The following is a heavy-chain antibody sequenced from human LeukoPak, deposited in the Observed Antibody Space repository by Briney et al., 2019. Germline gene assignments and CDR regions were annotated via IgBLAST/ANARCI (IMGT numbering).Heavy chain of an antibody. D-gene: IGHD6-19*01. Sequence: PGRSLRLSCAASGFTFSSYAMHWVRQAPGKGLEWVAVISYDGSNKYYADSVKGRFTISRDNSKNTLYLQMNSLRAEDTAVYYCARDKTGSSGWYGIDYWGQGTLVTVSS. CDR2: ISYDGSNK. V-gene: IGHV3-30-3*01. CDR1: GFTFSSYA. CDR3: ARDKTGSSGWYGIDY. J-gene: IGHJ4*02.